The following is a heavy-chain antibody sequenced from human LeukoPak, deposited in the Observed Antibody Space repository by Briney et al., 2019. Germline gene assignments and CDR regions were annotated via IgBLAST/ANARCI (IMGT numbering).Heavy chain of an antibody. V-gene: IGHV3-48*01. CDR1: GFTFSSSS. CDR3: ARHDWFDP. CDR2: ISTSGGTI. J-gene: IGHJ5*02. Sequence: GGSLRLSCAASGFTFSSSSMNWVRQAPEKGLEWVSYISTSGGTIYYADSVKGRFTISRDNAKNSLYLQMDSLRAEDTAVYYCARHDWFDPWGRGTLVTVSS.